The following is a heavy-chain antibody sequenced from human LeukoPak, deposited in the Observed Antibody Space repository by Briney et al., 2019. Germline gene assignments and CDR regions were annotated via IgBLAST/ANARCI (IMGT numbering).Heavy chain of an antibody. CDR1: GFPFSNYW. CDR3: ARGYYSSSRLDS. Sequence: GGSLRLSCAASGFPFSNYWMHWVRQAPREGLVWVSRVNSDGSTTNYADSVKGRFTIPRDNAENTLYMRMNSLRPEDTAVYYCARGYYSSSRLDSWGQGTLVTVSS. CDR2: VNSDGSTT. V-gene: IGHV3-74*01. D-gene: IGHD6-13*01. J-gene: IGHJ4*02.